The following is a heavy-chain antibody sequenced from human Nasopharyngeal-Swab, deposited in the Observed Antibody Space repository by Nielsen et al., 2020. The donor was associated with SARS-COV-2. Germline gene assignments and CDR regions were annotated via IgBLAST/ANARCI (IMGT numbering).Heavy chain of an antibody. D-gene: IGHD4-17*01. Sequence: SETLSLTCAVSGGSISSGDYYWSWIRQPPGKGLEWIGEINHSGSTNYNPSLKSRVTISVDTSKNQFSLKLSSVTAADTAVYYCARGRYGDYDYWGQGTLVTVSS. CDR1: GGSISSGDYY. CDR2: INHSGST. CDR3: ARGRYGDYDY. V-gene: IGHV4-34*01. J-gene: IGHJ4*02.